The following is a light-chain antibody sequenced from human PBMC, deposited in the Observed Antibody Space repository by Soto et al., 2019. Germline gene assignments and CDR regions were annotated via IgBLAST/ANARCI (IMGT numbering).Light chain of an antibody. CDR3: QQYTNWPRT. V-gene: IGKV3-15*01. CDR1: QSISAN. CDR2: GAS. J-gene: IGKJ1*01. Sequence: EIVMTQSPATLSVSLGERVTLSCRASQSISANLAWYQQKPGQAPRLLLYGASTRATGIPGRFSGSGSGTEFTLTIGSLQSDDFATYYCQQYTNWPRTFGQGTKVEIK.